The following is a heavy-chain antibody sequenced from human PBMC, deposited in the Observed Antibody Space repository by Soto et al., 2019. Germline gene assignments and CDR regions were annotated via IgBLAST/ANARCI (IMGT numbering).Heavy chain of an antibody. J-gene: IGHJ4*02. Sequence: GASVKVSCKASGGTFSSYAISWVRQAPGQGLEWMGGIIPIFGTAIYAQKFQGRVTITADESTSTAYMELSSLRSEDTAVYYCAIPGIVGATDQFDYGGQGTLVTVSS. CDR3: AIPGIVGATDQFDY. CDR2: IIPIFGTA. CDR1: GGTFSSYA. D-gene: IGHD1-26*01. V-gene: IGHV1-69*13.